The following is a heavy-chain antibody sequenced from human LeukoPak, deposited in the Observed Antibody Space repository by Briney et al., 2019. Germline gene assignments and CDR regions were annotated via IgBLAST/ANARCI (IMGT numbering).Heavy chain of an antibody. J-gene: IGHJ4*02. V-gene: IGHV1-2*02. CDR1: GYIFTGYY. D-gene: IGHD3-22*01. CDR3: ARAYYYDSSGYY. CDR2: INPNSGGT. Sequence: ASVKVSCKASGYIFTGYYMHWVRQAPGQGLEWMGWINPNSGGTNYAQKFQGRVTMTRDTSISTAYMELSRLRSDDTAVYYCARAYYYDSSGYYWGQGTLVTVSS.